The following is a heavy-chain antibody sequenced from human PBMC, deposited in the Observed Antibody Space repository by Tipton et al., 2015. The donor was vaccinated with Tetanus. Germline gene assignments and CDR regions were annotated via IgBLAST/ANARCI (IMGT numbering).Heavy chain of an antibody. CDR2: VSYSGRT. Sequence: TLSLTCIVSGGSLRSSDYYGAWVRQSPVKGLEWIGSVSYSGRTYYNPSLKSRLNLSVDTSKKDFSVRLGSVTAADTAVYYCARHSSLKALNYWGQGTLVTASS. CDR1: GGSLRSSDYY. J-gene: IGHJ4*02. CDR3: ARHSSLKALNY. V-gene: IGHV4-39*01. D-gene: IGHD3-9*01.